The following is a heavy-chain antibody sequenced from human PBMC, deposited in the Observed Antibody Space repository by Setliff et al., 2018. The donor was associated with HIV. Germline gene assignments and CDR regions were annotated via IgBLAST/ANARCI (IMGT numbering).Heavy chain of an antibody. CDR3: ARGPPGSSIGWYVGY. CDR2: INQSGST. Sequence: PSETLSLTCAVYSGSLSGYYWNWIRQPPGKGLEWMGEINQSGSTNYNPSLKSRVTISVDTSKNQFSLRLSSVIAADTAVYYCARGPPGSSIGWYVGYWGQGTLVTVSS. V-gene: IGHV4-34*01. D-gene: IGHD6-19*01. J-gene: IGHJ4*02. CDR1: SGSLSGYY.